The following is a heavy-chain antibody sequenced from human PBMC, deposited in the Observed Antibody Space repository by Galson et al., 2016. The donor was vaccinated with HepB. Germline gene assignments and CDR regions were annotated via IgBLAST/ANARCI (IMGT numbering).Heavy chain of an antibody. D-gene: IGHD6-13*01. CDR3: AKGQQLAYFDY. Sequence: SLRLSCAASGFTFSSYAMSWVRQAPGKGLQWVSGISGGGVSTHYADSVKGRFTISRDNSKNTLYLQMNSLRAEDTAVYYCAKGQQLAYFDYWGQGTLVTVSS. CDR2: ISGGGVST. J-gene: IGHJ4*02. CDR1: GFTFSSYA. V-gene: IGHV3-23*01.